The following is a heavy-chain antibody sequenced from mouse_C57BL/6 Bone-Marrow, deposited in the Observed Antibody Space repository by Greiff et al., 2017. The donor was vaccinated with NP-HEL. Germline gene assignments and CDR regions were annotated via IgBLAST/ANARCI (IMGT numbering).Heavy chain of an antibody. CDR2: INPSSGYT. CDR1: GYTFTSYT. J-gene: IGHJ2*01. Sequence: VKLMESGAELARPGASVKMSCKASGYTFTSYTMHWVKQRPGQGLEWIGYINPSSGYTKYNQKFKDKATLTADKSSSTAYMQLSSLTSEDSAVYYCAPIYYDYDDVFDYWGQGTTLTVSS. D-gene: IGHD2-4*01. V-gene: IGHV1-4*01. CDR3: APIYYDYDDVFDY.